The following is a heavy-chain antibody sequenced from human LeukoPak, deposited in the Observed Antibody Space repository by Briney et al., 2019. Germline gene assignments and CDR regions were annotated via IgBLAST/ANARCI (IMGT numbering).Heavy chain of an antibody. CDR1: GFTFSSYE. J-gene: IGHJ4*02. V-gene: IGHV3-48*03. D-gene: IGHD1-26*01. Sequence: GGSLRLSCVASGFTFSSYEMNWVRQAPGKGLEWVSYISSSGSTIYYADSVKGRFTISRDNAKNSLYLQMNSLRAEDTAVYYCARDSMVGALYWGQGTLVTVSS. CDR3: ARDSMVGALY. CDR2: ISSSGSTI.